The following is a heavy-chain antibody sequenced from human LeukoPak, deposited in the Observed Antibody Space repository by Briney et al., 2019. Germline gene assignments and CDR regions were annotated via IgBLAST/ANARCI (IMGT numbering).Heavy chain of an antibody. D-gene: IGHD1-26*01. J-gene: IGHJ5*02. Sequence: PSETLSLTCTVSGDSMSDYFWTWIRQPPGKGLEWIGEINHSGSTNYNPSLKSRVTISVDTSKNQFSLKLSSVTAADTAVYYCARSVIGGATQGDWFDPWGQGTLVTVSS. CDR2: INHSGST. CDR1: GDSMSDYF. V-gene: IGHV4-34*01. CDR3: ARSVIGGATQGDWFDP.